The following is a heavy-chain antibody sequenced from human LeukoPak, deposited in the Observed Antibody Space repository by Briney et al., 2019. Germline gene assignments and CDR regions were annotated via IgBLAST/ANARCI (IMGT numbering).Heavy chain of an antibody. CDR2: LKSNPDGGTT. Sequence: GESLRLSCVASGFTFSNAWMSWVRQAPGKGLEWVGRLKSNPDGGTTDYAAPVKGRFTISRDDSKNTLYLQMNSLKTEDTAVYYCATDRLFFQHWGQGTLVTVSS. V-gene: IGHV3-15*01. J-gene: IGHJ1*01. CDR1: GFTFSNAW. D-gene: IGHD2-15*01. CDR3: ATDRLFFQH.